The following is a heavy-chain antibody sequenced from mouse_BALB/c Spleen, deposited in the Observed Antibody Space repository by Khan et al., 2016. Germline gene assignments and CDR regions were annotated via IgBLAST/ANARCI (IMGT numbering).Heavy chain of an antibody. J-gene: IGHJ3*01. CDR2: ILADGRT. V-gene: IGHV2-6-7*01. CDR3: SRDYDGFAY. Sequence: QVQLKESGPGLVAPSQSLSITCTVSGFSLTGYGVNWVRQPPGKGLVWRGKILADGRTDYNSALKSRVSISKDNSKSQHVLKMNSLQTDDTANYYCSRDYDGFAYWGQGTLVIVSA. D-gene: IGHD2-12*01. CDR1: GFSLTGYG.